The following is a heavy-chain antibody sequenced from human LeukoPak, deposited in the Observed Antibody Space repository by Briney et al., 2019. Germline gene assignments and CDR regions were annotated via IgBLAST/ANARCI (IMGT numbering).Heavy chain of an antibody. D-gene: IGHD3-10*01. V-gene: IGHV3-23*01. CDR2: ISGSGGNT. Sequence: GGSLRLSCADSGFTFTTYAMSWVRQAPGKGLEWVSLISGSGGNTYYADSVKGRFTISRDNSKNTLYLQMNSLRAEDTAVYYCAKEFYYGSGNYYPTFDYWGQGTLVTVSS. J-gene: IGHJ4*02. CDR1: GFTFTTYA. CDR3: AKEFYYGSGNYYPTFDY.